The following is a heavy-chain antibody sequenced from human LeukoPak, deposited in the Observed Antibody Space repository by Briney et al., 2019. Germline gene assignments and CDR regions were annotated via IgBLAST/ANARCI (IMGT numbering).Heavy chain of an antibody. V-gene: IGHV4-4*07. Sequence: PSETLSLTCTVSGGSISSYYWSWIRQPAGKGLEWIGRIYTSGSTNYNPSLKSRVTMSVDTSKNQFSLTLSSVTAADTAVYYCARDWYYYDSSGYWWDVWGQGTTVTVSS. CDR2: IYTSGST. CDR1: GGSISSYY. D-gene: IGHD3-22*01. CDR3: ARDWYYYDSSGYWWDV. J-gene: IGHJ6*02.